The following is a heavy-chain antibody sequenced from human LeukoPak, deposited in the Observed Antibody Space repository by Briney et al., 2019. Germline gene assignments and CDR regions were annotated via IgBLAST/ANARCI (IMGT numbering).Heavy chain of an antibody. D-gene: IGHD3-16*02. J-gene: IGHJ4*02. CDR2: INPNSGGT. CDR3: ARPLSEGGLSLYLDY. CDR1: GYTFTGYY. V-gene: IGHV1-2*02. Sequence: ASVKVSCKASGYTFTGYYIHWVRQAPGQGLEWMGWINPNSGGTNYAQKFQGRVTMTRDTSISTAYMELSRLRSDDTAVYYCARPLSEGGLSLYLDYWGQGTLVTVSS.